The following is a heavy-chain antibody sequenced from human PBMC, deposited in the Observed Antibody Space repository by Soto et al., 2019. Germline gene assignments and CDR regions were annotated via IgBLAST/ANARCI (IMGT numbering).Heavy chain of an antibody. D-gene: IGHD3-10*01. J-gene: IGHJ4*02. CDR2: IKEDGSEK. V-gene: IGHV3-7*01. CDR3: ARERYYYGSGDY. CDR1: GFTLSSYR. Sequence: GGSLRLSCAVSGFTLSSYRMSWVRQALGKGLEWVANIKEDGSEKNYVDSVKGQFTISRDNAKNSLYLQMNSLRAEDTAVYYCARERYYYGSGDYWGQGTLVTVSS.